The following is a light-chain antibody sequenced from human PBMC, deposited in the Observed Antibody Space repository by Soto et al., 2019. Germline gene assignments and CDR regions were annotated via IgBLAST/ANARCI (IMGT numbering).Light chain of an antibody. CDR3: PSYDSSLSGYV. CDR2: GNS. Sequence: QSVLTRPPSVSGAPGQRVTISCTGSSSNIGAGYDVHWYQQLPGTAPKLLIYGNSNRPSGVPDRFSGSKSGTSVSLAITGLQADDQADYYCPSYDSSLSGYVFGTGTKLTVL. J-gene: IGLJ1*01. CDR1: SSNIGAGYD. V-gene: IGLV1-40*01.